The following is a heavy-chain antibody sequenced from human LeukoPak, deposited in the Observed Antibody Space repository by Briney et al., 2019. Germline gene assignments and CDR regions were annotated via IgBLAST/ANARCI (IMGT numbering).Heavy chain of an antibody. V-gene: IGHV4-30-4*01. CDR3: ASNYWSYYYNAMDV. CDR2: IHYSGDT. Sequence: PSETLSLTCTVSGGSISSRNYYWSWIRQPPGTGLEWIGFIHYSGDTYYKPSLKSRLTISLDTSKNLFSLNVNSVTVADTAVYFCASNYWSYYYNAMDVWGQGTTVTVSS. D-gene: IGHD2-8*02. CDR1: GGSISSRNYY. J-gene: IGHJ6*02.